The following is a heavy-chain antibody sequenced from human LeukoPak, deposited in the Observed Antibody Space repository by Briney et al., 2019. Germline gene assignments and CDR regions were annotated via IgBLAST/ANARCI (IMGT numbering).Heavy chain of an antibody. V-gene: IGHV6-1*01. CDR2: TYYRSKWYN. CDR3: ARDFGTTGWHTFDY. Sequence: SQTLSLTCVVSGDSVSGKNGAWNWIRQSPSRGLEWLGRTYYRSKWYNDYAESMEGRMTISQDTSKNQYSLHPNSVTPDDTAVYYCARDFGTTGWHTFDYWGQGTLVTVSS. D-gene: IGHD6-19*01. J-gene: IGHJ4*02. CDR1: GDSVSGKNGA.